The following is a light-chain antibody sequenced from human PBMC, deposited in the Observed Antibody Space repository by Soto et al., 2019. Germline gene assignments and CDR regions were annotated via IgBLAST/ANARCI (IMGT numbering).Light chain of an antibody. Sequence: QSVLTQPPSASGTPGQRVTISCSGSSSNIGSNYVYWYQQLPGTAPKVLIYSNNQRPSGVPDRFSGSKSGTSASLAISGLRSEDEADYYCAAWDDSLSGHVVFGGGTKVTVL. V-gene: IGLV1-47*02. CDR3: AAWDDSLSGHVV. CDR1: SSNIGSNY. J-gene: IGLJ2*01. CDR2: SNN.